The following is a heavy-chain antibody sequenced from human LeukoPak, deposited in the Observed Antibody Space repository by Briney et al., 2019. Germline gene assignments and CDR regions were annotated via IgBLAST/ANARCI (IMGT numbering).Heavy chain of an antibody. D-gene: IGHD4-23*01. CDR2: IKQDGSEK. Sequence: PGGSLRLSCAASGFTFSSYAMSWVRQAPGKGLEWVANIKQDGSEKYYVDSVKGRFTISRDNAKNSLYLQMNSLRAEDTAVYYCAREKNYGGYQTNWGQGTLVTVSS. CDR1: GFTFSSYA. V-gene: IGHV3-7*01. J-gene: IGHJ4*02. CDR3: AREKNYGGYQTN.